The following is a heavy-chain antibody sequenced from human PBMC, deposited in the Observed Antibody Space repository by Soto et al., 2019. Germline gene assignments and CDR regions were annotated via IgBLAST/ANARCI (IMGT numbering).Heavy chain of an antibody. J-gene: IGHJ4*02. CDR1: GFTFSSYG. V-gene: IGHV3-74*01. Sequence: PGGSLRLSCAASGFTFSSYGMHWVRQAPGKGLVWVSRVSSDGHDTVYADSVKGRFTLSRDNSKNTVFLQMSSLRAEDTAVYYCARGRENYSYFDYWGQGIVVTVSS. D-gene: IGHD1-26*01. CDR2: VSSDGHDT. CDR3: ARGRENYSYFDY.